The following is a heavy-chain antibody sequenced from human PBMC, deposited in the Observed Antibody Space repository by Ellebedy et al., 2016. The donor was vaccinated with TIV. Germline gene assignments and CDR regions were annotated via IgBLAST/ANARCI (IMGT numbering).Heavy chain of an antibody. D-gene: IGHD3-10*01. CDR2: ISDSGSNT. CDR1: GFTFSDYV. CDR3: AREGGQRGFGETFDY. J-gene: IGHJ4*02. Sequence: GESLKISCAASGFTFSDYVMAWVRQAPGKGLEWVSAISDSGSNTYYADSVKGRFTISRDNSKNTLYLQVNSLRAEDTAVYYCAREGGQRGFGETFDYWGQGTLVTVSS. V-gene: IGHV3-23*01.